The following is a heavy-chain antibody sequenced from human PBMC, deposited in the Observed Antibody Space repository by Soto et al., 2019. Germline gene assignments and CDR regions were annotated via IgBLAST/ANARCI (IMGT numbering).Heavy chain of an antibody. CDR2: ISGSGGST. D-gene: IGHD1-26*01. Sequence: EVQLLESGGGLVQPGGSLRLSCAASGFTFSSYAMSWVRQAPGKGLEWVSAISGSGGSTYYADSVKGRFTISRDNSKNTLYLQMDSLRAEDTAVYYCAKASGATRGYFDYWGQGTLVTVSS. CDR3: AKASGATRGYFDY. V-gene: IGHV3-23*01. J-gene: IGHJ4*02. CDR1: GFTFSSYA.